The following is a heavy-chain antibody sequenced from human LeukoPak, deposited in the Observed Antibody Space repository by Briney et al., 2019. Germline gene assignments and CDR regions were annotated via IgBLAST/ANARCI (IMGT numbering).Heavy chain of an antibody. J-gene: IGHJ4*02. D-gene: IGHD3-9*01. CDR1: GASISSSNFY. V-gene: IGHV4-39*01. CDR3: ARHGAYDILSGYPDY. Sequence: PSETLSLTCTVSGASISSSNFYWDWIRQSPGKGLEWIGNIYYGETTSYNPSLKSRVTISVDTSKNQFSLKLSSVTAADTAVYYCARHGAYDILSGYPDYWGQGTLVTVSS. CDR2: IYYGETT.